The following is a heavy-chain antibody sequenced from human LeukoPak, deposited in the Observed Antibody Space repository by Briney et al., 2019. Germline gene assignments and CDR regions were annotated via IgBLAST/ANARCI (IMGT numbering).Heavy chain of an antibody. CDR1: GFTFSSYA. CDR2: ISGGSGSST. J-gene: IGHJ4*02. V-gene: IGHV3-23*01. CDR3: AKGSSSGWPYFFDD. Sequence: PGGSLRLSCAASGFTFSSYAMSWVRQAPGKGLEWFSAISGGSGSSTYYADAVKGRVTISRDNSKTTLYLQMNSLRAEDAAVYYCAKGSSSGWPYFFDDWGQGTLVTVSS. D-gene: IGHD6-19*01.